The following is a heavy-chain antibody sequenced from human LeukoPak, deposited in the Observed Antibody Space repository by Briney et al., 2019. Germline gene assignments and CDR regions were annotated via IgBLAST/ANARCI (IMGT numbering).Heavy chain of an antibody. V-gene: IGHV4-59*01. CDR3: ARGGCTNGVCYLLGRFDP. CDR2: IYYSGST. J-gene: IGHJ5*02. CDR1: GGSISRYY. D-gene: IGHD2-8*01. Sequence: PSETLSLTCTVSGGSISRYYWSWIRQPPGKGLEWIGYIYYSGSTNYNPSLKSRVTISVDTSKNQFSLKLSSVTAADTAVYYCARGGCTNGVCYLLGRFDPWGQGTLVTVSS.